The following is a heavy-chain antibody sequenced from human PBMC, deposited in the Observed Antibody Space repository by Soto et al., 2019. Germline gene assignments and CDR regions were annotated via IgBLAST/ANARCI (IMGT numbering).Heavy chain of an antibody. D-gene: IGHD4-17*01. CDR2: IDYGGST. V-gene: IGHV4-39*01. CDR1: GGSISSSSDY. Sequence: QLQLQESGPGLVKPSETLSLTCTVSGGSISSSSDYWGWIRQPPGKGLEWIGSIDYGGSTYYNPSLWSGVTISLDTSKDHFSLKLTSVTAADTAVYYCARQVGGGFGYGDSNDSVDIWGQGTVVTVSS. J-gene: IGHJ3*02. CDR3: ARQVGGGFGYGDSNDSVDI.